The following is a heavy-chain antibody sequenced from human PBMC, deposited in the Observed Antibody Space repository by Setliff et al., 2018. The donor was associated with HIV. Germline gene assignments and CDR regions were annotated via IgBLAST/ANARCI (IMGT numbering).Heavy chain of an antibody. D-gene: IGHD2-21*02. J-gene: IGHJ4*02. CDR2: IYYTGST. CDR3: ARGVPLLPPHY. V-gene: IGHV4-61*01. Sequence: SETLSLTCTVSGGSVGSGSYYWSWVRQPPGKGLEWIGYIYYTGSTNYNPSLKSRLTISVDTSKNQFSLKLRSVTAADTAVYYCARGVPLLPPHYWGQGTLVTVSS. CDR1: GGSVGSGSYY.